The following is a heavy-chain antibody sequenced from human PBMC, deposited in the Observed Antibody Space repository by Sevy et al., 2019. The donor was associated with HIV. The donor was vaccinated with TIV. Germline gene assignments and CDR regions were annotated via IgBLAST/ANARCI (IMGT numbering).Heavy chain of an antibody. CDR2: ISGSGGRT. J-gene: IGHJ5*02. Sequence: GGSLRLSCAASGFTFSSYAMSWVRQAPGKGLEWVSAISGSGGRTYYADSVKGRFTISRDNSKNTLYLQMNSLKAEDTAVYYCAKGLVLPGIAVAGTEGNWFDPWGQGTLVTVSS. V-gene: IGHV3-23*01. CDR1: GFTFSSYA. CDR3: AKGLVLPGIAVAGTEGNWFDP. D-gene: IGHD6-19*01.